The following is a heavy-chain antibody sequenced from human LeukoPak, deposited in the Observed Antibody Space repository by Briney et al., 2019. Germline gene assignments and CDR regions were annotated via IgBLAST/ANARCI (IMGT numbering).Heavy chain of an antibody. CDR1: GFTFDDYA. CDR3: AKDDYYGLPGYAFDI. V-gene: IGHV3-9*01. Sequence: PGGSLRLSCAASGFTFDDYAMHCVRHAPGKGLEWVSGISWNSGSIGYADSVKGRFTISRDNAKNSLYLQMRSLRAEATSLYYSAKDDYYGLPGYAFDIWGQGTMVTVAS. J-gene: IGHJ3*02. D-gene: IGHD3-10*01. CDR2: ISWNSGSI.